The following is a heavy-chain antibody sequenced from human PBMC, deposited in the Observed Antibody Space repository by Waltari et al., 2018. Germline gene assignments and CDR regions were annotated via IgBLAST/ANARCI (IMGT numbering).Heavy chain of an antibody. CDR2: IFYTGRT. J-gene: IGHJ4*02. V-gene: IGHV4-59*01. CDR3: ARLVMGAGITIGFDN. CDR1: GGSTTRDY. Sequence: QVQLQESGPGLVKPSETLSLTCTVSGGSTTRDYWGWIRQPPGNGLEYVGYIFYTGRTDYNPSRNSRVTISVDTSKNQFSLTLKSVTAADTAMYYCARLVMGAGITIGFDNWGQGSLVAVSS. D-gene: IGHD3-10*01.